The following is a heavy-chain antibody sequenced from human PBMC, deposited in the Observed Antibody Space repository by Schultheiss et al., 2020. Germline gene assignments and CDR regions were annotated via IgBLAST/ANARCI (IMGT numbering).Heavy chain of an antibody. J-gene: IGHJ4*02. CDR1: GGSISSGGYY. D-gene: IGHD6-13*01. V-gene: IGHV4-31*03. CDR2: IYYSGST. CDR3: ARVSSSWVDY. Sequence: SETLSLTCTVSGGSISSGGYYWSWIRQHPGKGLEWIGYIYYSGSTNYNPSLKSRVTISVDTSKNQFSLKLSSVTAADTAVYYCARVSSSWVDYWGQGTLVTVSS.